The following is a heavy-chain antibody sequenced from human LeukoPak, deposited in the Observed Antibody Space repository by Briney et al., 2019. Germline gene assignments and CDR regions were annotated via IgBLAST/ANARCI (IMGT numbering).Heavy chain of an antibody. V-gene: IGHV4-30-2*01. Sequence: PSETLSLTCAVSGGSISSGGYSWSWFRQPPGKGLEWIGYIYHNGNTYYSPSLKSRVTISVDRSKNQLSLKLSSVTAADTAMYYCASGGYSYGFDYWGQGTLVTVSS. D-gene: IGHD5-18*01. CDR2: IYHNGNT. J-gene: IGHJ4*02. CDR3: ASGGYSYGFDY. CDR1: GGSISSGGYS.